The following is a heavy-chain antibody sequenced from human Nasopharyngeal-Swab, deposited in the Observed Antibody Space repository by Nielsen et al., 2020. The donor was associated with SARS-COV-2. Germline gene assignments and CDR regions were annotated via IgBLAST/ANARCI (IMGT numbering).Heavy chain of an antibody. CDR3: TTDYYDWGFFDP. J-gene: IGHJ5*02. V-gene: IGHV3-15*01. CDR2: IKSKTDGGTT. Sequence: VRQAPGKGLEWVGRIKSKTDGGTTDYAAPVKGRFTISRDDSKNTLYLQMNSLKTEDTAVYYCTTDYYDWGFFDPWGQGTRVTVSS. D-gene: IGHD3-16*01.